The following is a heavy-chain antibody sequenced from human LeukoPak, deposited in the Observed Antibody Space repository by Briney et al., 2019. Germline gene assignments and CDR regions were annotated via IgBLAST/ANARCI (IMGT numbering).Heavy chain of an antibody. CDR2: MSPKSGKT. Sequence: ASVKVSCKASGYTFTSYDINWVRQASGQGLEWMGWMSPKSGKTGYAQKFQGRVTITRDTSISTAYMELSSLTSEDTAVYYCARTPPRGLIDYWGQGTLVTVSS. J-gene: IGHJ4*02. D-gene: IGHD3-16*01. CDR1: GYTFTSYD. CDR3: ARTPPRGLIDY. V-gene: IGHV1-8*02.